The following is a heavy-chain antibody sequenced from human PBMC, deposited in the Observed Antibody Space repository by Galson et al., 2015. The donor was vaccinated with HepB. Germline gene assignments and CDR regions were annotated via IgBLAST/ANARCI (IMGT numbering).Heavy chain of an antibody. CDR2: IKSKTDGGTT. Sequence: SLRLSCAASGFTFSNAWMSWVRQAPGKGLEWVGRIKSKTDGGTTDYAAPVKGRFTISRDDSKNTLYLQMNSLKTEDTAVYYCTVSALYYGMDVWGQGTTVTVSS. J-gene: IGHJ6*02. V-gene: IGHV3-15*01. CDR3: TVSALYYGMDV. CDR1: GFTFSNAW.